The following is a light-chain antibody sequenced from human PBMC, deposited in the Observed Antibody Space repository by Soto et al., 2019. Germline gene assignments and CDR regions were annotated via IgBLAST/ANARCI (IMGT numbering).Light chain of an antibody. V-gene: IGKV3-20*01. CDR1: QSVSTSY. Sequence: EIVLTQSPGTLSLSPGERATLSCRASQSVSTSYVAWYQQKFGQAPRLLIYDAFSRATGIPDRFSASGSGTDFTLTISRLEPEDFAVYYCQQYKTFGQGTKGDIK. CDR2: DAF. CDR3: QQYKT. J-gene: IGKJ1*01.